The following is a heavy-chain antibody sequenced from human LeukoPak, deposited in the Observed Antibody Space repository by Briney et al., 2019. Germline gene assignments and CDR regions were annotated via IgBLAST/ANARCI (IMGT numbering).Heavy chain of an antibody. CDR2: ISAYNGNT. CDR3: ARDFPPYYYDSSGYLGAFDI. D-gene: IGHD3-22*01. Sequence: ASVKVSCKASGYTFTSYGISWVRQAPGQGLEWMGWISAYNGNTNYAQKLQGRVTMTTDTSTSTAYMELRSLRSDDTAVYYCARDFPPYYYDSSGYLGAFDIWGQGTMVTVSS. CDR1: GYTFTSYG. V-gene: IGHV1-18*04. J-gene: IGHJ3*02.